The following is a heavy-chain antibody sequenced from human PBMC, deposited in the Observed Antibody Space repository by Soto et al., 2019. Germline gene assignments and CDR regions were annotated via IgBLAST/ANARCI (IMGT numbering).Heavy chain of an antibody. CDR2: IYYSGST. CDR1: GGSISSYY. V-gene: IGHV4-59*01. CDR3: ARASHYTEYYFDY. Sequence: SETLSLTCSVSGGSISSYYWSWIRQPPGKGLEWIGYIYYSGSTNYNPSLKSRVTISVDTSKNQSSLKLSSVTAADTAVYYCARASHYTEYYFDYWGQGTLVTVSS. J-gene: IGHJ4*02. D-gene: IGHD1-26*01.